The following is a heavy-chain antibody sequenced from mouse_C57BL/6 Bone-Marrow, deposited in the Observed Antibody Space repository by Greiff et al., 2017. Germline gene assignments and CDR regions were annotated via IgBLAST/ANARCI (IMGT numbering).Heavy chain of an antibody. CDR3: AREVYYYGRQGY. D-gene: IGHD1-1*01. Sequence: VQLQQPGTELVKPGASVKLSCKASGYTFNSYWMHWVKQRPGQGLEWIGNIKPSNGGTNYNEKFKSKATLTVDKSSSTAYMQLSSLTSEDSAVYYCAREVYYYGRQGYWGQGTTLTVSS. V-gene: IGHV1-53*01. J-gene: IGHJ2*01. CDR1: GYTFNSYW. CDR2: IKPSNGGT.